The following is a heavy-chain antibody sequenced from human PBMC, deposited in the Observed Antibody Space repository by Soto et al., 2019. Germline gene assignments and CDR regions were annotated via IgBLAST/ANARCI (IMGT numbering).Heavy chain of an antibody. J-gene: IGHJ3*02. CDR3: ARDHSGMGNAFDI. D-gene: IGHD5-12*01. CDR2: INGDGRTT. CDR1: GFTFSNYW. V-gene: IGHV3-74*01. Sequence: EVQLVESGGGLVQPGGSLRLSCTASGFTFSNYWIHWVRQAPGKGLVWVSRINGDGRTTSYADSVKGRFTISRDNAKNTLYLQVNRLRAEDTAMYYCARDHSGMGNAFDIWGQGTMVTVSS.